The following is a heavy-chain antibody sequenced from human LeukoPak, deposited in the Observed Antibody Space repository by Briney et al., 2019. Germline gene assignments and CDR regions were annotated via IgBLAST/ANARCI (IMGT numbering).Heavy chain of an antibody. D-gene: IGHD1-26*01. J-gene: IGHJ6*02. V-gene: IGHV3-21*01. Sequence: PGGSLRLSCAASGFTFSSYSMNWVRQAPGKGLEWVSSISSSSSYIYYADSVKGRFTISRDNAKNSLYLQMNSLRAEDTAVYYCARASGSYYGYYYGMDVWGQGTTVTVSS. CDR3: ARASGSYYGYYYGMDV. CDR2: ISSSSSYI. CDR1: GFTFSSYS.